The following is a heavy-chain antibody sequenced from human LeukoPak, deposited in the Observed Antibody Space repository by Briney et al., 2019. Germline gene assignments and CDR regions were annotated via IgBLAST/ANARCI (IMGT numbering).Heavy chain of an antibody. V-gene: IGHV3-33*03. CDR2: IWYDGSNK. CDR3: AKGEGSSWYEAFDY. CDR1: GFTFSSYA. J-gene: IGHJ4*02. Sequence: GGSLRLSCAASGFTFSSYAMHWVRQAPGKGLEWVAVIWYDGSNKYYADSVKGRFTISRDNAKNSLYLQMNSLRAGDTALYFCAKGEGSSWYEAFDYWGQGTLVTVSS. D-gene: IGHD6-13*01.